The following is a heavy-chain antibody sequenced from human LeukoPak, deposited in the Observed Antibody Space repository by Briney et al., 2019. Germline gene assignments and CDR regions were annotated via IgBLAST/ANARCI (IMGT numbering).Heavy chain of an antibody. CDR1: GYTFTGYY. V-gene: IGHV1-2*02. CDR2: TNPNSGGT. D-gene: IGHD4-17*01. Sequence: ASVKVSCKASGYTFTGYYMHWVRQAPGQGLEWMGWTNPNSGGTNYAQKFQGRVTMTRDTSISTAYMELSRLRSDDTAVYYCARDTPTATTYLVWGQGTLVTVSS. J-gene: IGHJ4*02. CDR3: ARDTPTATTYLV.